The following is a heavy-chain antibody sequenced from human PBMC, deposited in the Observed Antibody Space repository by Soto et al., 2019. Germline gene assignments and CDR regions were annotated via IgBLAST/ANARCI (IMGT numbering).Heavy chain of an antibody. CDR2: IYYSGST. V-gene: IGHV4-59*01. CDR3: ARGSMITFGGVIPAPAFDI. D-gene: IGHD3-16*02. CDR1: GGSFSGYY. J-gene: IGHJ3*02. Sequence: PSETLSLTCAVYGGSFSGYYWSWIRQPPGKGLEWIGYIYYSGSTNYNPSLKSRVTISVDTSKNQFSLKLSSVTAADTAVYYCARGSMITFGGVIPAPAFDIWGQGTMVTVSS.